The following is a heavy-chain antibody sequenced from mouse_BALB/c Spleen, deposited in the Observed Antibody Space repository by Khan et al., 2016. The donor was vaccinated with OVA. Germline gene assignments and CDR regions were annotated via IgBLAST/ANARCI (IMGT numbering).Heavy chain of an antibody. J-gene: IGHJ3*01. CDR3: ARSTYRYAFAY. CDR2: RIYSDYN. D-gene: IGHD2-14*01. CDR1: GDSITSGY. Sequence: VQLKESGPSLVKPSQTLSLTCSVTGDSITSGYWSWIRKFPGNKLETLGTRIYSDYNNYNPSLKSRISITRHTSNNQYYLQLNSLTTEDTATYYCARSTYRYAFAYWGQGTLVTVS. V-gene: IGHV3-8*02.